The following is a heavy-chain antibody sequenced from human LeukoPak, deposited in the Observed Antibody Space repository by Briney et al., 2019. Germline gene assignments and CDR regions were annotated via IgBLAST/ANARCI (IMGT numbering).Heavy chain of an antibody. D-gene: IGHD3-22*01. V-gene: IGHV1-2*06. CDR3: ARPVTMIDPSPGY. CDR1: GYTFTAYF. Sequence: GASVKVSCKASGYTFTAYFMHWVRQAPGQGLEWMGRVNPNSGVTNSIQKFQGRVTMTRDTSISTAYMELSGLRSDDTAVYYCARPVTMIDPSPGYWGQGTLVTVSS. J-gene: IGHJ4*02. CDR2: VNPNSGVT.